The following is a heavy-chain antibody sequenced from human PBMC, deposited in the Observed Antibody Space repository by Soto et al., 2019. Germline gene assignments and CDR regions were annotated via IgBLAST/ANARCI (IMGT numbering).Heavy chain of an antibody. J-gene: IGHJ4*02. CDR1: GFTFSSYG. D-gene: IGHD6-6*01. Sequence: GGSLSLSCAASGFTFSSYGMHWVRQAPGKGLEWVAVISYDGSNKYYADSVKGRFTISRDNSKNTLYLQMNSLRAEDTAVYYCAKMGSSEYSSSSYFDYWGQGTLVTVSS. V-gene: IGHV3-30*18. CDR2: ISYDGSNK. CDR3: AKMGSSEYSSSSYFDY.